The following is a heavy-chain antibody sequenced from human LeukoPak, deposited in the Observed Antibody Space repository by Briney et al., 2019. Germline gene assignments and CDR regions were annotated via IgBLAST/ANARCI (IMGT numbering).Heavy chain of an antibody. J-gene: IGHJ4*02. CDR2: LLFDGSKE. CDR3: ARDSPLPGYYYDSSGPL. V-gene: IGHV3-30*03. Sequence: GKSLRLSCAASGFTFSDYAMHWVRQAPGKGLEWVAVLLFDGSKEFYADSVKGRYTISRDNSKNSLYLQMNSLRAEDTAVYYCARDSPLPGYYYDSSGPLWGQGTLVTVSS. CDR1: GFTFSDYA. D-gene: IGHD3-22*01.